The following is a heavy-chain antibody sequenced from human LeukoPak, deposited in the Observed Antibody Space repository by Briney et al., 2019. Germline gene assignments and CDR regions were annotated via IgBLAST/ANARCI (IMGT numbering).Heavy chain of an antibody. CDR2: IYYSGST. Sequence: PSETLSLTCTVSGGSISSHYWSWIRQPPGKGLEWIGYIYYSGSTNYNPSLKSRVTISVETSKNQFSLKLSSVTAADTAVYYCARLTISGYFDYWGQGTLVTVSS. D-gene: IGHD3-9*01. CDR3: ARLTISGYFDY. V-gene: IGHV4-59*11. CDR1: GGSISSHY. J-gene: IGHJ4*02.